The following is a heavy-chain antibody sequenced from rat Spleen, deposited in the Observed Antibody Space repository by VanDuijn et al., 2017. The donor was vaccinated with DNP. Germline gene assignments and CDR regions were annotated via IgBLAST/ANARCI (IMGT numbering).Heavy chain of an antibody. CDR1: GFTLSDYY. V-gene: IGHV5-22*01. Sequence: EVQLVESGGGLVQPGRSLKLSCTASGFTLSDYYMAWVRQAPAKGLEWVAYISYDGGGTYYGDSVKGRFTLSRDNAKSTLYLQMNSLRSEDMATYYCVRWYNSGYYFDYWGQGVMVTVSS. CDR2: ISYDGGGT. D-gene: IGHD4-3*01. J-gene: IGHJ2*01. CDR3: VRWYNSGYYFDY.